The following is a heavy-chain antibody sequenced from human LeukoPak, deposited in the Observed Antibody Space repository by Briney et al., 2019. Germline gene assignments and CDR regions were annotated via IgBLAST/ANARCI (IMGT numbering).Heavy chain of an antibody. V-gene: IGHV3-23*01. CDR1: GFTFSSYA. CDR2: ISGSGGST. J-gene: IGHJ4*02. D-gene: IGHD3-22*01. Sequence: GGSLRLSCAASGFTFSSYAMSWVRQAPGKGLEWVSAISGSGGSTYYADSVKGRFTISRDNSKNTLYLQMNSLRAEDTAVYYCARVMTTPGGYYYDSSGYLFDYWGQGTLVTVSS. CDR3: ARVMTTPGGYYYDSSGYLFDY.